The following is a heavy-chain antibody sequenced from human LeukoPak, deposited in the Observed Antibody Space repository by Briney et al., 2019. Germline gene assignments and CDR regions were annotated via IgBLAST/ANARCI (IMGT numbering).Heavy chain of an antibody. CDR1: GFTFSSYA. D-gene: IGHD5-18*01. J-gene: IGHJ4*02. Sequence: PGGSLRLSCAASGFTFSSYAMSWVRQAPGKGLEWVSAISPSGSLISYADSVKGRFTISRDNTNNSVYLQMSSLRVEDTGVYYCASTPLKIQPAAWGQGTLIAVSS. CDR3: ASTPLKIQPAA. V-gene: IGHV3-23*01. CDR2: ISPSGSLI.